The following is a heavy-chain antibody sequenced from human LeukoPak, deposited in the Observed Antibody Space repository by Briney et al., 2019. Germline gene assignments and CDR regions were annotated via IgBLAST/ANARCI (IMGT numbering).Heavy chain of an antibody. Sequence: GGSLRLSCAASGFAFSNYWMTWVRQAPGKGLEWVANINQDGSEKNYVDSVKGRFTISRDNAQNSLYLQMNSLRAEDTAVYYCARRRVVPAAYDYWGQGTLVTVSS. CDR3: ARRRVVPAAYDY. D-gene: IGHD2-2*01. V-gene: IGHV3-7*01. J-gene: IGHJ4*02. CDR2: INQDGSEK. CDR1: GFAFSNYW.